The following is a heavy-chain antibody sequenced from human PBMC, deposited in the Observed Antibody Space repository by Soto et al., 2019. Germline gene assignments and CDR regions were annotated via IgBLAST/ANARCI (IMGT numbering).Heavy chain of an antibody. Sequence: EVQLLESGGGLVQPGGSLRLSCAASGFTFSSYAMSWVRQAPGKGLEWFSTISNSGGRTYYSDSVKGRFAISIDNSKNTLYLQMTSMRPEDTAVYDCASSSTVLIPTAMTGWFDTWGQGTMVTVSS. CDR3: ASSSTVLIPTAMTGWFDT. J-gene: IGHJ5*02. CDR1: GFTFSSYA. D-gene: IGHD1-1*01. V-gene: IGHV3-23*01. CDR2: ISNSGGRT.